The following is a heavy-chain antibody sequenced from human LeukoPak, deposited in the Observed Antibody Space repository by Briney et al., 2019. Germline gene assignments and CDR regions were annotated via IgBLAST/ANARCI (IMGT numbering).Heavy chain of an antibody. D-gene: IGHD1-1*01. CDR2: IYHSGST. J-gene: IGHJ6*03. CDR1: GYSISSGYY. Sequence: SETLSLTCAVSGYSISSGYYWGWIRQPPGKGLEWIGSIYHSGSTYSNPSLKSRVTISVDTSKNQFSLKLSSVTAADTAVYYCARVEGARSYYYYYIDVWGKGTTVTVSS. CDR3: ARVEGARSYYYYYIDV. V-gene: IGHV4-38-2*01.